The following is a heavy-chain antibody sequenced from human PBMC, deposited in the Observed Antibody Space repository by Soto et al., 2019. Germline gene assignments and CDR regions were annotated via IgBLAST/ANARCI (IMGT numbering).Heavy chain of an antibody. CDR2: IIGYNDNT. V-gene: IGHV1-18*04. CDR1: GYTFTSYG. D-gene: IGHD3-3*01. Sequence: GASVKVSCKASGYTFTSYGISWVRQAPGQGLARMGWIIGYNDNTNYAQKRQGTDTMTTDTSTSTSYMELRSRRPNDTAVYYCARDRPNYDFWSGYDRPRDYYCGMDVWGQGTTVTVSS. J-gene: IGHJ6*02. CDR3: ARDRPNYDFWSGYDRPRDYYCGMDV.